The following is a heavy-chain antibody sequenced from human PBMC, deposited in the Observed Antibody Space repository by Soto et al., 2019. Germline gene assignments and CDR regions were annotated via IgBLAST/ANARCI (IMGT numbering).Heavy chain of an antibody. V-gene: IGHV1-18*01. D-gene: IGHD2-15*01. CDR3: ARDNCSGGSCYSGWFDP. Sequence: XSVKVSFNASGYTFTSYGISLVRQAPGQGLEWMGWISAYNGNTNYAQKLQGRVTMTTDTSTSTAYMELRSLRSDDTAVYYCARDNCSGGSCYSGWFDPWGQGTLVTVSS. CDR2: ISAYNGNT. J-gene: IGHJ5*02. CDR1: GYTFTSYG.